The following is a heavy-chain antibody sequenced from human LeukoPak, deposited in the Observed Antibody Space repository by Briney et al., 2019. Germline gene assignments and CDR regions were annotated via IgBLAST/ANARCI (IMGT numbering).Heavy chain of an antibody. CDR2: IKTDGSRT. CDR1: GFTFSTYW. J-gene: IGHJ4*02. CDR3: ARDRGYTQDY. V-gene: IGHV3-74*01. Sequence: GGSLRLSCAASGFTFSTYWMHWVRQAPGKGLVWVSHIKTDGSRTTYADSVKGRFTISRDNAKNTLYLQMNSLRAEDTAVYYCARDRGYTQDYWGQGPLVTVSS. D-gene: IGHD5-12*01.